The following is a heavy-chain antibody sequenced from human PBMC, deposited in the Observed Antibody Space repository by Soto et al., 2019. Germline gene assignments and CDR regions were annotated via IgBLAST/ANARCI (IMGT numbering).Heavy chain of an antibody. CDR2: IWYDGSNK. J-gene: IGHJ3*02. Sequence: QVQLVESGGGVVQPGRSLRLSCAASGFTFSSYGMHWVRQAPGKGLEWVAVIWYDGSNKYYADSVKGRFTISRDNSKNTLYLQMNSLSAEDTAVYYCARDLSHAFDIWGQGTMVTVSS. CDR1: GFTFSSYG. CDR3: ARDLSHAFDI. V-gene: IGHV3-33*01.